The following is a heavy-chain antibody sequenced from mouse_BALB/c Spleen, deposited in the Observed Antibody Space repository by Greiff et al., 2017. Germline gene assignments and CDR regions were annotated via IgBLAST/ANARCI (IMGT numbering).Heavy chain of an antibody. D-gene: IGHD3-1*01. V-gene: IGHV1-14*01. CDR1: GYTFTSYV. J-gene: IGHJ3*01. CDR3: AREGTYSGFAY. CDR2: INPYNDGT. Sequence: SGPELVKPGASVKMSCKASGYTFTSYVMHWVKQKPGQGLEWIGYINPYNDGTKYNEKFKGKATLTSDKSSSTAYMELSSLTSEDSAVYYCAREGTYSGFAYWGQGTLVTVSA.